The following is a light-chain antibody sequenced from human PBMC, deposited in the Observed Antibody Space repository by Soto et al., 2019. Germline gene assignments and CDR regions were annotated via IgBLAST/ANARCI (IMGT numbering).Light chain of an antibody. Sequence: DIQMTQSPSTLSASVGDRVTITCRVSQTISSSLAWYQFKPGKPPKLLIFDATLLQTGVPSRFSGSGFGTEFTLTISGLQPDDFGTYFCQQHNDYTTVTFGQGTKLEIK. V-gene: IGKV1-5*01. J-gene: IGKJ2*01. CDR1: QTISSS. CDR2: DAT. CDR3: QQHNDYTTVT.